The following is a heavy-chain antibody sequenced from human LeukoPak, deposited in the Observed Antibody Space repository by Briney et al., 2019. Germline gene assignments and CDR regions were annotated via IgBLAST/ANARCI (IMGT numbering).Heavy chain of an antibody. CDR1: GFTCTSHW. CDR3: ARDATYCPNGVCYTRFDY. Sequence: GGSLRLSCAASGFTCTSHWMSWVRQAPGKGLEWVARMNLDGSEKYYVDSVKGRFTISRDNSKTSLYLEMNSLRAEDTAVYYCARDATYCPNGVCYTRFDYWGQGPLVTVSS. J-gene: IGHJ4*02. D-gene: IGHD2-8*01. V-gene: IGHV3-7*01. CDR2: MNLDGSEK.